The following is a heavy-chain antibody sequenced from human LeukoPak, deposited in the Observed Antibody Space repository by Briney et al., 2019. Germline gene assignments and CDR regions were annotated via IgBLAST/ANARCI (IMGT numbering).Heavy chain of an antibody. CDR3: ARGGAYCGGDCYSDDAFDI. CDR2: IYTSGST. CDR1: GGSGNSDNYY. J-gene: IGHJ3*02. Sequence: SETLSLTCTVSGGSGNSDNYYWTWTRQPAGRGLEWIGRIYTSGSTNYNPSLKSRATISVDTSKNQFSLRLTSVTAADTAVYYCARGGAYCGGDCYSDDAFDIWGPGTMVTVSS. D-gene: IGHD2-21*02. V-gene: IGHV4-61*02.